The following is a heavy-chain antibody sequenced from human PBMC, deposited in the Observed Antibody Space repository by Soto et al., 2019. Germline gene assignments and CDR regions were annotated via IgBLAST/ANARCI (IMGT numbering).Heavy chain of an antibody. CDR1: NCSTSSRSFY. Sequence: QPQLQESGPGLVKPSETLSLTCTVSNCSTSSRSFYWGWIRQPPGKGLEWIGHVFYSESTFYYPSLRGRLTISVDAADSRFSLNMRSVTGANTSIYYCVCNEEGAFDYWGPGTLVSVSS. J-gene: IGHJ4*02. CDR3: VCNEEGAFDY. D-gene: IGHD1-1*01. V-gene: IGHV4-39*01. CDR2: VFYSEST.